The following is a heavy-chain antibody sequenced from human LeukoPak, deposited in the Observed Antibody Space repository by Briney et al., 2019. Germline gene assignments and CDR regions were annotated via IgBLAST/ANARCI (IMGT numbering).Heavy chain of an antibody. CDR2: IYYSGST. CDR3: ASFTYYYDSSGYFY. CDR1: GGSISSYY. D-gene: IGHD3-22*01. Sequence: SETLSLTCTVSGGSISSYYWSWIRQPPGKGLEWIGYIYYSGSTNYNPSLKSRVTISVDTSKNQFSLKLSSVTAADTAVYYCASFTYYYDSSGYFYWGQGTLVTVSS. V-gene: IGHV4-59*01. J-gene: IGHJ4*02.